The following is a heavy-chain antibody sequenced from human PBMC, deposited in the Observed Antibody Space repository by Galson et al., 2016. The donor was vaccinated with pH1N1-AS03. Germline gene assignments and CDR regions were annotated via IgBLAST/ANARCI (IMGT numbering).Heavy chain of an antibody. V-gene: IGHV3-23*01. CDR3: AKEGDEGAFDC. CDR1: GFTFKNYA. CDR2: ISGIGTST. Sequence: SLRLSCAASGFTFKNYAMSWVRQAPGKGLEWVSVISGIGTSTYYAASVKGRFSISRDHARNTLSLQMDGLRAEDTALYYCAKEGDEGAFDCWGQGTLVTVSP. J-gene: IGHJ5*01.